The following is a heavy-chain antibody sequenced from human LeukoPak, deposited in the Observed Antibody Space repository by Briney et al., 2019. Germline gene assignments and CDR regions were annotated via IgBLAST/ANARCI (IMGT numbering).Heavy chain of an antibody. CDR3: ARDIPDIVVVPAAIDY. V-gene: IGHV3-21*01. CDR2: ISSSSSYI. CDR1: GFTFSSYS. J-gene: IGHJ4*02. D-gene: IGHD2-2*01. Sequence: GGSLRLSCAASGFTFSSYSMNWVRQAPGKGLEWVSSISSSSSYIYYADSVKGRFTISRDNAKNSLYLQMNSLRAEATAVYYCARDIPDIVVVPAAIDYWGQGTLVTVSS.